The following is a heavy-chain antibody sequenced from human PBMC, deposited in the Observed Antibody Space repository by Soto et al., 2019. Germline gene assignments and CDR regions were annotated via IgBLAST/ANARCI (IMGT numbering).Heavy chain of an antibody. V-gene: IGHV3-21*01. CDR3: ARGVLPISSTSWFDP. J-gene: IGHJ5*02. CDR1: GFPFSTSN. D-gene: IGHD3-16*01. CDR2: ISRSSTYI. Sequence: EVQLVESGGGLVNPGGSLRLFCVVSGFPFSTSNMNWVRQAPGKGLEWVSFISRSSTYIYYADSVKGRFTISRDDAENSLFLQMNSLRAEDTAVYYCARGVLPISSTSWFDPWGQGTLVTVSS.